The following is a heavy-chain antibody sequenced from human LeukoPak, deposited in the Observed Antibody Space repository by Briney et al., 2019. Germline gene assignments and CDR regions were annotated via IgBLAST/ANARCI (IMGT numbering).Heavy chain of an antibody. CDR1: GFTFSSYA. CDR3: AKFGLAGSGRFHDASDI. V-gene: IGHV3-30-3*02. J-gene: IGHJ3*02. CDR2: LSYDGSTT. D-gene: IGHD3-10*01. Sequence: GGSLRLSCAASGFTFSSYAIHWVRQAPGKGLEWVAVLSYDGSTTYYADSLKGRFTVSRGNSKNTLYLQMNSLRGEDTAVYYCAKFGLAGSGRFHDASDIWGQGTMVIVSS.